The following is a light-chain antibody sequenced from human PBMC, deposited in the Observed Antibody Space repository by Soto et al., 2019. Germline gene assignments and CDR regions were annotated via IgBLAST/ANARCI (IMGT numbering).Light chain of an antibody. J-gene: IGLJ1*01. Sequence: QSVLTQPASVSGSPGQSITISCTGTSSDVGGYNYVSWYQQHPGKAPKLMIYEVSNRPSGVSNRLSGSTSGNTASLTISGLQAEDEADYYCSSYTSSSTYVFGTGTKVTVL. CDR3: SSYTSSSTYV. CDR1: SSDVGGYNY. V-gene: IGLV2-14*01. CDR2: EVS.